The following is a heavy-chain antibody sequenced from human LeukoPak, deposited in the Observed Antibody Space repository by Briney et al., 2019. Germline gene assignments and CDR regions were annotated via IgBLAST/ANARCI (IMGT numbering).Heavy chain of an antibody. D-gene: IGHD2-2*01. Sequence: GGSLRLSCAASGFTFSSYAMSWVRQAPGKGLEWVSAISGSGGSTYYADSVKGRFTISRDNSKNTLYLQMNSLRAEDTAVYYCVNSGGVPPNPYYYYYGMDVWGQGTTVTVSS. CDR2: ISGSGGST. J-gene: IGHJ6*02. V-gene: IGHV3-23*01. CDR1: GFTFSSYA. CDR3: VNSGGVPPNPYYYYYGMDV.